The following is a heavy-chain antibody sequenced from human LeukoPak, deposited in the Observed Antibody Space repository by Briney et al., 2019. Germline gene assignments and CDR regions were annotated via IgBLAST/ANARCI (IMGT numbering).Heavy chain of an antibody. CDR1: GFTFSSYA. Sequence: GGSLRLSCAASGFTFSSYAMSWVRQAPGKGLEWVSAISGSGGSTYYADSVKGRFTISRDNSKNTLYLQVNSLRAEDTAVYYCAKDPYYYGSGSYLIDYWGQGTLVTVSS. CDR3: AKDPYYYGSGSYLIDY. V-gene: IGHV3-23*01. J-gene: IGHJ4*02. CDR2: ISGSGGST. D-gene: IGHD3-10*01.